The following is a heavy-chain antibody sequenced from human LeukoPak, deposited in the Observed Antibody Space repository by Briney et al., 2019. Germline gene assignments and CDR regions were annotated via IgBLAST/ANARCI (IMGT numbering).Heavy chain of an antibody. CDR3: AKTIQGATSRGAGFDY. J-gene: IGHJ4*02. D-gene: IGHD2-2*01. Sequence: GGSLRLSCAASGFTFSTYSMDWVRQAPGKGLEWVSYISSSGTTIYYADSVKGRFTISRDNSKNTLYLQMNSLRAEDTAVYYCAKTIQGATSRGAGFDYWGQGTLVTVSS. CDR2: ISSSGTTI. V-gene: IGHV3-48*01. CDR1: GFTFSTYS.